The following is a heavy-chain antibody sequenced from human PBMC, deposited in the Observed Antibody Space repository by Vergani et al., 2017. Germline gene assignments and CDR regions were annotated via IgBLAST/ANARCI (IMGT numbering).Heavy chain of an antibody. D-gene: IGHD6-13*01. CDR2: IWYDGSNK. Sequence: QVQLVESGGGVVQPGRSLRLPCAASGFTFSSYGMHWVRQAPGKGLEWVAVIWYDGSNKYYADSVKGRFTISRDNSKNTLYLQMNSLRAEDTAVYYCARGRDSNYLDYWGQGTLVTVSS. V-gene: IGHV3-33*01. J-gene: IGHJ4*02. CDR1: GFTFSSYG. CDR3: ARGRDSNYLDY.